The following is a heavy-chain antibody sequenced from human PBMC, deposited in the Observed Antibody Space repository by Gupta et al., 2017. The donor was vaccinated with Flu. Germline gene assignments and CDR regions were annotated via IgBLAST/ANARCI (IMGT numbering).Heavy chain of an antibody. CDR1: GFTFSSYS. Sequence: EVQLVESGGGLVKPGGSLSLSCAASGFTFSSYSMNWVRQAPGKGLEWVSSISSSSSYIYYADSVKGRFTISRDNAKNSLYLQMNSLRAEDTAVYYCARDSIAARRGFDYWGQGTLVTVSS. CDR2: ISSSSSYI. CDR3: ARDSIAARRGFDY. D-gene: IGHD6-6*01. J-gene: IGHJ4*02. V-gene: IGHV3-21*01.